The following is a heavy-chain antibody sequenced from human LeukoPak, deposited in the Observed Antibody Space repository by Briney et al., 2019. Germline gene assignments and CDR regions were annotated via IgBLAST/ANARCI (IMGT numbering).Heavy chain of an antibody. V-gene: IGHV4-34*01. Sequence: SETLSLTCAVYGGSFSGYYWSWIRQPPGKGLEWIGEINHSGSTNYIPSLKSRVTISVDTSKNQFPLKLSSVTAADTAVYYCASRIAARLPSYYYYGMDVWGQGTTVTVSS. CDR3: ASRIAARLPSYYYYGMDV. D-gene: IGHD6-6*01. CDR2: INHSGST. J-gene: IGHJ6*02. CDR1: GGSFSGYY.